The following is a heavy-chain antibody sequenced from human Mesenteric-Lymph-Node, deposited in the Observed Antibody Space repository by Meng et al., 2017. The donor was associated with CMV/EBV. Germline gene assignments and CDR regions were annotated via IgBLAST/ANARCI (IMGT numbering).Heavy chain of an antibody. CDR2: ISYDANNR. CDR3: ARDNTGSCTGGTCYSAYYYGLDV. D-gene: IGHD2-15*01. J-gene: IGHJ6*02. Sequence: GESLKISCAASGFTFSAYAMHWVRQAPGKGLEWVAVISYDANNRYDTDSVKGRFSISRDDAKNSLYLQMNSLGAEDTAVYFCARDNTGSCTGGTCYSAYYYGLDVWGQGTTVTVSS. CDR1: GFTFSAYA. V-gene: IGHV3-30-3*01.